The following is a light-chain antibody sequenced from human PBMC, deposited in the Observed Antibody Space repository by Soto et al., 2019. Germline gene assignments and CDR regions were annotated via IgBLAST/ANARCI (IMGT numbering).Light chain of an antibody. CDR1: QTVTNDC. Sequence: EIVLTQSPGTLSLSPGERATLSCRASQTVTNDCLARYQQRLGQAPRLLIYDASTRATGIPERFSGSGSGTDFSLTISGLEPEDFAVYYCQQDGTPPPQTFGEGTKVEI. CDR3: QQDGTPPPQT. J-gene: IGKJ4*01. V-gene: IGKV3-20*01. CDR2: DAS.